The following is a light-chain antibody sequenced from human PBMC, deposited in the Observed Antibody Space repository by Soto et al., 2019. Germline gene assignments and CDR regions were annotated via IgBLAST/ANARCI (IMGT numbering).Light chain of an antibody. CDR1: QSVSSSY. CDR3: QQYGSSLEWT. V-gene: IGKV3-20*01. Sequence: EIVLTQSPGTLSLSPGERATLSCRASQSVSSSYLAWYQQKPGQAPRLLIYGASSRATGIPARFSGSGSGTDFTLTISRLEPEDFAVYYCQQYGSSLEWTFGQGTKVEIK. CDR2: GAS. J-gene: IGKJ1*01.